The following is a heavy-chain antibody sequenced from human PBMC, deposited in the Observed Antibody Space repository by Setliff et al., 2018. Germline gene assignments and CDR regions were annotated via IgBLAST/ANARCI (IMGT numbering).Heavy chain of an antibody. J-gene: IGHJ4*02. CDR2: IYQSGTT. V-gene: IGHV4-4*02. Sequence: PSETLSLTCTVSGESIRSNNWWNWVRQPPGKGLEWIGDIYQSGTTNYNPSLKSRVTISADTSKNQFSLKLKSVTAADTAVHYCARAPGRNIRGDYWGQGALVTVSS. D-gene: IGHD3-10*01. CDR1: GESIRSNNW. CDR3: ARAPGRNIRGDY.